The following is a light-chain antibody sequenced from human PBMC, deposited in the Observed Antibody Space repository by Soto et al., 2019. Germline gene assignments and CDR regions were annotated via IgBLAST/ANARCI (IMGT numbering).Light chain of an antibody. CDR2: GAS. Sequence: EIVLTQSPATLSLSPGERATLSCRASQSVSSYLAWYQQKPGQAPRLLIYGASTRATGIPARFSGSGSGTEFTLTITRLEPEDSAVYFCQHYGYSQWTFGQGTKVDIK. CDR1: QSVSSY. CDR3: QHYGYSQWT. J-gene: IGKJ1*01. V-gene: IGKV3-11*01.